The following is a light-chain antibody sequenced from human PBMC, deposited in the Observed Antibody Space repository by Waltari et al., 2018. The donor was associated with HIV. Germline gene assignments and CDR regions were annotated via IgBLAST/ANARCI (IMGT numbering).Light chain of an antibody. Sequence: QSALTQPASVSGSPGQSITISCTGTSSDVSAYNSVAWYQQHPGKAPRLILYDVSNGPSDVSNRFSGSQSGNTACLTISGLQAEDAGDYFCSSYTTSATLLFGVGTTVTVL. V-gene: IGLV2-14*03. CDR3: SSYTTSATLL. CDR1: SSDVSAYNS. J-gene: IGLJ1*01. CDR2: DVS.